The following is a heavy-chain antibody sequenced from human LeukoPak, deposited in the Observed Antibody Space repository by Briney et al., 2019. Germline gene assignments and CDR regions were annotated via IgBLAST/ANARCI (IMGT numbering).Heavy chain of an antibody. Sequence: PSETLSLTCAVYGGSFSGYYWGWIRQPPGKGLEWIGEINHSGSTNYNPSLKSRVTISVDTSKNQFSLKLSSVTAADTAVYYCARGQRLRFLEWTRETDYYFDYWGQGTLVTVSS. V-gene: IGHV4-34*01. CDR2: INHSGST. CDR3: ARGQRLRFLEWTRETDYYFDY. D-gene: IGHD3-3*01. J-gene: IGHJ4*02. CDR1: GGSFSGYY.